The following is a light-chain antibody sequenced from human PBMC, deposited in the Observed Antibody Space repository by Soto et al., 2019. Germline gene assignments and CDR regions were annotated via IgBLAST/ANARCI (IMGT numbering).Light chain of an antibody. V-gene: IGKV3-20*01. CDR1: QSVSSSY. CDR3: QQYGSSWT. CDR2: GAS. Sequence: EIVLTQSPGTLSLSPGKRVTLSCRASQSVSSSYLAWYQQKPGQAPRLLIYGASSRATGIPDKFSGSRSGTDFTLTISRLEPEDFAVYYCQQYGSSWTFGQGTKVEIK. J-gene: IGKJ1*01.